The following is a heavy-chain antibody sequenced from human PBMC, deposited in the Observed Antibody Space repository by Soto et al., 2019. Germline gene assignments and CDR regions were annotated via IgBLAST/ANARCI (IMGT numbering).Heavy chain of an antibody. D-gene: IGHD2-15*01. Sequence: ASVKVSCKASGYTFTGYYMHWVRQAPGQGLEWMGWINPNSGGTNYAQKFQGWVTMTRDTSISTAYMELSRLRSDDTAVYYCARASIAYCSGGSCYKADAFDIWGQGTMVT. CDR1: GYTFTGYY. J-gene: IGHJ3*02. V-gene: IGHV1-2*04. CDR3: ARASIAYCSGGSCYKADAFDI. CDR2: INPNSGGT.